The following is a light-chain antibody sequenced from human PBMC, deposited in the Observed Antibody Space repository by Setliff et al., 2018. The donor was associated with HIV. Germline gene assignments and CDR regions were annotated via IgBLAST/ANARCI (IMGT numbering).Light chain of an antibody. CDR1: SRDVGGYNY. J-gene: IGLJ1*01. Sequence: SALTQPASVSGSPGQSITISCTGTSRDVGGYNYVSWYQQHPGKAPKLIIYEVRNRPSGVSSRFSGSKSGNTASLTISGLQTEDEADYYCSSYAITNTLTFGTGTKVTVL. CDR2: EVR. CDR3: SSYAITNTLT. V-gene: IGLV2-14*01.